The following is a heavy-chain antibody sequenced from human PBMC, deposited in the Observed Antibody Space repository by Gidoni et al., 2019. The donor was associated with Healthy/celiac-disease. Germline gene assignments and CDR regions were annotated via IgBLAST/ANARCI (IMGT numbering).Heavy chain of an antibody. D-gene: IGHD6-19*01. CDR2: IKQDGSDK. Sequence: EVQLVESGGGLVQPGGSLRLSCAASGFTLSRHWRSWVRQAPGKGLEWVANIKQDGSDKYYVDSVKGRFTISRDNAKNSLYLQMNSLRAEDTAVYYCARVFDYSSGWYGATTYYFDYWGQGTLVTVSS. CDR3: ARVFDYSSGWYGATTYYFDY. CDR1: GFTLSRHW. J-gene: IGHJ4*02. V-gene: IGHV3-7*01.